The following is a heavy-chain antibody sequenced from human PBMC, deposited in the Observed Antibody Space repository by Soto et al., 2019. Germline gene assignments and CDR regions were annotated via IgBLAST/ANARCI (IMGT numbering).Heavy chain of an antibody. CDR3: AKVSRFAGGLRCLF. Sequence: EVQLLESGGTLVQPGGSLRLSCAASGFTFSTYAMNWVRQAPGKGLEWVSDISGSSGGSTYYADSVKGRFTISRDNSKNTLFLQMNSLTVEATAVYYCAKVSRFAGGLRCLFWGQGSLVTVSS. J-gene: IGHJ4*02. D-gene: IGHD3-10*01. CDR1: GFTFSTYA. CDR2: ISGSSGGST. V-gene: IGHV3-23*01.